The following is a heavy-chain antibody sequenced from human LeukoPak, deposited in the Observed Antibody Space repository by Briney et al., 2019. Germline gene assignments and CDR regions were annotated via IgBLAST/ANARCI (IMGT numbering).Heavy chain of an antibody. J-gene: IGHJ4*02. V-gene: IGHV3-23*01. CDR1: GFTFSDYG. CDR3: ARRYFDPFSLNF. D-gene: IGHD3-9*01. CDR2: ISSSGGST. Sequence: PGGTLRLSCAASGFTFSDYGMSWVRQAPGKGLEWVSTISSSGGSTYNADSVKGRFTIARDNSKNTLYLQMNSLRVEDTAIYYCARRYFDPFSLNFWGQGTLVTVSS.